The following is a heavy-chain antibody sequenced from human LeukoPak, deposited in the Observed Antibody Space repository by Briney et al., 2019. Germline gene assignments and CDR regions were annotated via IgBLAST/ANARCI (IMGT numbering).Heavy chain of an antibody. J-gene: IGHJ4*02. V-gene: IGHV3-30-3*01. CDR1: GFTFSSYA. D-gene: IGHD5-18*01. CDR2: ISYDGSNK. Sequence: GGSLRLSCAASGFTFSSYAMHWVRQAPGKGLEWVAVISYDGSNKYYADSVKGRFTISRDNSKNTLYLQMNSLKPEDSALYYCARDRVQIWSYVGTFDSWGQGTLVTVSS. CDR3: ARDRVQIWSYVGTFDS.